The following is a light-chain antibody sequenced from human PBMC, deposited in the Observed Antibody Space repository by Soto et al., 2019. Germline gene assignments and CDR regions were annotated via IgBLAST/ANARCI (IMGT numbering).Light chain of an antibody. Sequence: EIWRTPSPATLSVSPGESAPLSCRASQSVSSNLAWYQQKPGQAPRLLIYGASTRATGIPARFSGSGSGTEFTLTISSLQSEDFAVYYCQTYDSWPLFGQGTRLAI. CDR1: QSVSSN. J-gene: IGKJ5*01. CDR3: QTYDSWPL. CDR2: GAS. V-gene: IGKV3-15*01.